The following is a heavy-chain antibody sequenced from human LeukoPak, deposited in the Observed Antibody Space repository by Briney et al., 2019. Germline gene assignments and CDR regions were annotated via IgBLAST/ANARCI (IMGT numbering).Heavy chain of an antibody. CDR2: IDPSDSYT. D-gene: IGHD6-19*01. J-gene: IGHJ4*02. CDR3: AREPYSSGQTPNDY. Sequence: GESLQISCKGSGYRFTSYWIGWVRQMPGKGLEWMGRIDPSDSYTNYSPSFQGHVTISADKSISTAYLQWSSLKASDTAMYYCAREPYSSGQTPNDYWGQGTLVTVSS. V-gene: IGHV5-10-1*01. CDR1: GYRFTSYW.